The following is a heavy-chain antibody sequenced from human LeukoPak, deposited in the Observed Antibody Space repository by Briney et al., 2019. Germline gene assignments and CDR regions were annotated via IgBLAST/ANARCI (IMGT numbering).Heavy chain of an antibody. V-gene: IGHV6-1*01. CDR3: ARHAAVAYFDILTEEDY. CDR2: TYYRSKWYN. Sequence: SQTLSLTCAISGDSVSSNSAAWNWIRQSPSRGLEWLGRTYYRSKWYNDYAVSVKSRITINPDTSKNQFSLQLNSVTPDDTAVYYCARHAAVAYFDILTEEDYWGQGTLVTVSS. J-gene: IGHJ4*02. D-gene: IGHD3-9*01. CDR1: GDSVSSNSAA.